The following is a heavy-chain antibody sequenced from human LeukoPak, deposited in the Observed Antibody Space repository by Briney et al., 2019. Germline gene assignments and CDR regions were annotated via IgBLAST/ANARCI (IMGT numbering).Heavy chain of an antibody. CDR2: ISSSSTI. CDR3: ARGRAGYCSSTTCYVFDY. J-gene: IGHJ4*02. V-gene: IGHV3-48*04. D-gene: IGHD2-2*01. CDR1: GFTFSSYN. Sequence: GGSLRLSCAASGFTFSSYNMNWVRQAPGKGLEWVSYISSSSTIYYADSVKGRFTISRDNAKNSLYLQMNSLRAEDTAVYYCARGRAGYCSSTTCYVFDYWGQGTLVTVSS.